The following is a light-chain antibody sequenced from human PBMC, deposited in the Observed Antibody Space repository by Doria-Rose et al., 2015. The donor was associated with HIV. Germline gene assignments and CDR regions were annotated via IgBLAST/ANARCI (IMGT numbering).Light chain of an antibody. J-gene: IGKJ3*01. CDR3: QQCYDTPS. V-gene: IGKV4-1*01. Sequence: DIRVTQSPESLGMSLGERATLNCKSNQSLLYTSKHYLAWYQQKPGQPPKLLIYWASTRQSGVPARFSGSGSGTDFTLTISSLEAEDVAVYYCQQCYDTPSFGPGTTVDIK. CDR1: QSLLYTSKHY. CDR2: WAS.